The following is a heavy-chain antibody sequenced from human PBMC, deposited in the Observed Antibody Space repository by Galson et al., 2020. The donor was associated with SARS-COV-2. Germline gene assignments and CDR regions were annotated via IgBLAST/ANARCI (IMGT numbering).Heavy chain of an antibody. J-gene: IGHJ4*02. Sequence: SETLSLTCAVYGGSFSGYYWSWIRQPPGKGLEWIGEINHSGSTNYNPSLKSRVTISVDTSKNQFSLKLSSVTAADTAVYYCARGVGIVVVVAATRFDYWGQGTLVTVSS. D-gene: IGHD2-15*01. CDR3: ARGVGIVVVVAATRFDY. CDR1: GGSFSGYY. CDR2: INHSGST. V-gene: IGHV4-34*01.